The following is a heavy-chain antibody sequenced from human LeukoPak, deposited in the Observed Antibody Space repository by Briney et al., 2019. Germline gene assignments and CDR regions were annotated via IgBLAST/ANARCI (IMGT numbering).Heavy chain of an antibody. D-gene: IGHD5-12*01. CDR3: ARSFNSGGYDSSPFDY. CDR1: GFTVSSNY. CDR2: IYSGGST. Sequence: GGSLRLSCAASGFTVSSNYMSWVRQAPGKGLEWVSVIYSGGSTYYADSVKGRFTISRDNSKNTLYLQMNSLRAADTAVYCCARSFNSGGYDSSPFDYWGQGTLVTVSS. J-gene: IGHJ4*02. V-gene: IGHV3-53*01.